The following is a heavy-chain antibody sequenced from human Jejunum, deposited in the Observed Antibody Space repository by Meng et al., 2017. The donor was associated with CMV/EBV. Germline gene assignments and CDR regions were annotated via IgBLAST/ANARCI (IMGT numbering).Heavy chain of an antibody. CDR2: INRDGRTT. CDR3: ARDLSGGDDY. CDR1: GFTFSRYW. J-gene: IGHJ4*02. V-gene: IGHV3-74*01. Sequence: LSCVASGFTFSRYWCHWVRQVPGKGLEWVSRINRDGRTTNYADSVKGRFTISRDDARDTLYLQMNSLKTEDTAVYYCARDLSGGDDYWGQGTLVTVSS. D-gene: IGHD3-9*01.